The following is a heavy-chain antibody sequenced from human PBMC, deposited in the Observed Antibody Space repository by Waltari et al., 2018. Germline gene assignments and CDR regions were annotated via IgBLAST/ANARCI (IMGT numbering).Heavy chain of an antibody. D-gene: IGHD3-16*01. V-gene: IGHV3-48*01. CDR3: TRDGGAESH. J-gene: IGHJ4*02. CDR2: ITNRGGPI. Sequence: EEQLVESGGGLVQPGGSLRLSCSASGFTLSTSNMNWFRQAPGKGLEWVSYITNRGGPIYYADSVKGRFTVSRDNDKNSLNLQMNNLRVEDTAVYYCTRDGGAESHWGQGTLVTVTS. CDR1: GFTLSTSN.